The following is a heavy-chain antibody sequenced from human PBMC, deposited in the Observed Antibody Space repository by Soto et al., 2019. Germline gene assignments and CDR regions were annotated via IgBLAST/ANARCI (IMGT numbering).Heavy chain of an antibody. CDR2: ISTYNGNT. V-gene: IGHV1-18*01. D-gene: IGHD4-17*01. Sequence: QVQLVQSGAEVKQPGASVKVSCKASGYTFTNYGFTWVRQAPRQGLEWLGWISTYNGNTKYAQKVQGRLTMTTDTSTSTANMELTSLRSDDTALYYCARTTVTASYYYMDVWGKGSTVTVSS. CDR1: GYTFTNYG. CDR3: ARTTVTASYYYMDV. J-gene: IGHJ6*03.